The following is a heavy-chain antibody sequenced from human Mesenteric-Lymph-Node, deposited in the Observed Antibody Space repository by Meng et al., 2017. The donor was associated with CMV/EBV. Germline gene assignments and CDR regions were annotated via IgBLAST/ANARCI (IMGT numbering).Heavy chain of an antibody. CDR1: GGSISSYY. J-gene: IGHJ4*02. V-gene: IGHV4-59*01. CDR3: ARGGYQLLSYYFDY. Sequence: GSLRLSCTVSGGSISSYYWSWIRQPPGKGLEWIGYIYYSGSTNYNPSLKSRVTISVDTSKNQFSLKLSSVTAADTAVYYCARGGYQLLSYYFDYWGQGTLVTVSS. CDR2: IYYSGST. D-gene: IGHD2-2*01.